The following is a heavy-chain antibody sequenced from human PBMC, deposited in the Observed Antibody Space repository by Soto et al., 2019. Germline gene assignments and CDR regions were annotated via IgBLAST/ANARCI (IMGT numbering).Heavy chain of an antibody. CDR2: ISSSSSYI. CDR3: ARDRIAAAGREGYYYYYYGMDV. V-gene: IGHV3-21*01. Sequence: GGSLRLSCAASGFTFSSYSMNWVRQAPGKGLEWVSSISSSSSYIYYADSVKGRFTISRDNAKNSLYLQMNSLRAEDTAVYYCARDRIAAAGREGYYYYYYGMDVWGQGTTVTVSS. CDR1: GFTFSSYS. D-gene: IGHD6-13*01. J-gene: IGHJ6*02.